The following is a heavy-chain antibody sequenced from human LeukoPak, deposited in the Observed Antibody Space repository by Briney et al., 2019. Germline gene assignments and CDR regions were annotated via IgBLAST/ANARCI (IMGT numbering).Heavy chain of an antibody. J-gene: IGHJ4*02. CDR3: AKDMAAYYYSSGNIDY. Sequence: GGSLRLSCAASGFTFSRYGMHWVRQAPGKGLDWVAFIRYDGSNKYYADSVKGRFTISRDHSKNILYLQMNSLRAEDTALYYCAKDMAAYYYSSGNIDYWGQGTLVTVSS. CDR2: IRYDGSNK. D-gene: IGHD3-10*01. V-gene: IGHV3-30*02. CDR1: GFTFSRYG.